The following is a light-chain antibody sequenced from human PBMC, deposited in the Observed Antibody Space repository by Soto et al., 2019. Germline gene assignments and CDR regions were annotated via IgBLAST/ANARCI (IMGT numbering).Light chain of an antibody. J-gene: IGLJ1*01. V-gene: IGLV2-23*02. CDR1: SSDVGSYNL. Sequence: QSALTQPASVXGSPGQSITISCTGTSSDVGSYNLVSWYQQHPGKAPKLMIYGVSKRPSGVSDRFSGSKSGDTASLTISGLQAEDEADYYCCSYAGVNTFYVFGTGTKVTVL. CDR3: CSYAGVNTFYV. CDR2: GVS.